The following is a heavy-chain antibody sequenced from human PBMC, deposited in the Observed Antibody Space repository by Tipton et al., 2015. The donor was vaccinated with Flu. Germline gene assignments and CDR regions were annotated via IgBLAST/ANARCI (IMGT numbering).Heavy chain of an antibody. V-gene: IGHV4-59*01. Sequence: TLSLTCTVSGGSISSYYWSRIRKPPSPGKGLEWIGYIHDSGSTNYNPSLESRVSISVDTSKNQFSLRVSSVTAADTAVYYCARDQYDSSGYYYVGYWGQGTLVTVSS. J-gene: IGHJ4*02. CDR1: GGSISSYY. D-gene: IGHD3-22*01. CDR2: IHDSGST. CDR3: ARDQYDSSGYYYVGY.